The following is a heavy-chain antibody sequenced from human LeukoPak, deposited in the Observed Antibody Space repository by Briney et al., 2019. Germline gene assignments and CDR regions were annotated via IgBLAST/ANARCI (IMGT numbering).Heavy chain of an antibody. V-gene: IGHV3-7*03. CDR3: ATCRAGDAFDI. Sequence: GGSLRLSCAASGFTFSSYWMSWVRQAPGKGLEWVANIKQDGSEKYYVDSVKGRFTISRDNAKNSLYLQMNSLRAEDTAVYYCATCRAGDAFDIWGQGTMVTVSS. CDR1: GFTFSSYW. J-gene: IGHJ3*02. CDR2: IKQDGSEK.